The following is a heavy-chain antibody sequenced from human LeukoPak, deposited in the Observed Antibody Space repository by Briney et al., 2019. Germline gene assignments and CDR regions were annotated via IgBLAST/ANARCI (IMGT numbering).Heavy chain of an antibody. CDR1: GDTFIPYT. Sequence: AASVKVSCKASGDTFIPYTFSWVRQAPGQGLEWMGWISAYNGNTDYAQNLQDRVTMTTDTSTSTAYMELRSLRSDDTAVYYCARVGAYCSSSSCFDYWDQGTLVTVSS. CDR2: ISAYNGNT. J-gene: IGHJ4*02. V-gene: IGHV1-18*04. D-gene: IGHD2-2*01. CDR3: ARVGAYCSSSSCFDY.